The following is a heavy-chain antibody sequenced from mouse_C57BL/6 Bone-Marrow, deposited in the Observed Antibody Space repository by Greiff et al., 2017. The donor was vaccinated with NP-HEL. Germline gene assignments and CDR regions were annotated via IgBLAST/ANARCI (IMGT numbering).Heavy chain of an antibody. J-gene: IGHJ2*01. D-gene: IGHD2-4*01. CDR2: INPSNGGT. CDR3: ARDYDYDGGDY. Sequence: VQLQQSGPELVKPGASVKISCKASGYSFTGYYMNWVKQSPEKSLEWIGEINPSNGGTTYNQKFKAKATLTVDKSSSTAYMQLKSLTSEDSAVYYCARDYDYDGGDYWGQGTTLTVSS. V-gene: IGHV1-42*01. CDR1: GYSFTGYY.